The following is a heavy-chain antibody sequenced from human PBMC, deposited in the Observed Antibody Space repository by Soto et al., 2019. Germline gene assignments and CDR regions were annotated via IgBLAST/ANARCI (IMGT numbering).Heavy chain of an antibody. D-gene: IGHD3-9*01. J-gene: IGHJ4*02. V-gene: IGHV3-21*01. Sequence: GGSLRLSCAASGFTFSSYSMNWVHQAPGKGLEWVSSISSSSSYIYYADSVKGRFTISRDNAKNSLYLQMNSLRAEDTAVYYCASLPPRVSLRLADPRDYWGQGTLVTVSS. CDR1: GFTFSSYS. CDR2: ISSSSSYI. CDR3: ASLPPRVSLRLADPRDY.